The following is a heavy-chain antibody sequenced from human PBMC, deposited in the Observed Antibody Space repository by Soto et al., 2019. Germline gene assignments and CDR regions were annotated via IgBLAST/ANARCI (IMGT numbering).Heavy chain of an antibody. J-gene: IGHJ4*02. CDR1: GFTFSSYG. CDR2: ISYDGSNK. D-gene: IGHD3-10*01. V-gene: IGHV3-30*18. CDR3: AKDLRLLWFGGSFDY. Sequence: QVQLVESGGGVVQPGRSLRLSCAASGFTFSSYGMHWVRQAPGKGLEWVAVISYDGSNKYYADSVKGRFTISRDNSKNTLYLQMNSLSAGWSAVYYCAKDLRLLWFGGSFDYWGQGTLVTVSS.